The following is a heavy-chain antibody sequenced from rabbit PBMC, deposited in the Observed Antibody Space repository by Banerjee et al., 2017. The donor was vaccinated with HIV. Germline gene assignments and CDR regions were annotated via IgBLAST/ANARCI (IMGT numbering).Heavy chain of an antibody. CDR3: ARDPYSIHGADTFNL. CDR2: IYPGSSGSG. Sequence: QEQLEESGGDLVKPGASLTLTCTASGFSFSNNYVMCWVRQAPGKGLEWIACIYPGSSGSGYAASWAKGRFTCSKTSSTTVTLQMTSLTAADTATYFCARDPYSIHGADTFNLWGPGTLVTVS. CDR1: GFSFSNNYV. J-gene: IGHJ4*01. D-gene: IGHD4-1*01. V-gene: IGHV1S45*01.